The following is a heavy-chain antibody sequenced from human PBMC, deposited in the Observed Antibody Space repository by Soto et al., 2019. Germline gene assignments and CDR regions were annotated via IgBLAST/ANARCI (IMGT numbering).Heavy chain of an antibody. CDR2: ISPGDSDT. D-gene: IGHD3-9*01. CDR3: ARSETLTGYFDY. J-gene: IGHJ4*02. Sequence: PGESLKISCKASGYSFTSYWIGWVRQMPGKGLVWMGIISPGDSDTRYSPSFQGQVTISADKSINTAYLQWSSLKASDTAMYYCARSETLTGYFDYWGQGTLVTVSS. CDR1: GYSFTSYW. V-gene: IGHV5-51*01.